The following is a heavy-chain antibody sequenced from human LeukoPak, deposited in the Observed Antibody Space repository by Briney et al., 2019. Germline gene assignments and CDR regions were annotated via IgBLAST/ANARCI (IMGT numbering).Heavy chain of an antibody. J-gene: IGHJ4*02. CDR2: IIPILGIA. CDR1: GGTFSSYA. D-gene: IGHD6-19*01. V-gene: IGHV1-69*04. Sequence: ASVKVSCKASGGTFSSYAISWVRQAPGQGLEWMGRIIPILGIANYAQKFQGRVTITADKSTSTAYMELSSLRSEDTAVYYCARAPRYSSGWYGGSEPGSERRLGYWGQGTLVTVSS. CDR3: ARAPRYSSGWYGGSEPGSERRLGY.